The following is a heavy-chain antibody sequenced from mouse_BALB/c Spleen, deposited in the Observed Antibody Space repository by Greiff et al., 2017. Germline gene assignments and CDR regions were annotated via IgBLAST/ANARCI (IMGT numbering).Heavy chain of an antibody. CDR1: GFTFSSYT. D-gene: IGHD1-1*01. J-gene: IGHJ2*01. CDR2: ISSGGSYT. Sequence: DVQLVESGGGLVKPGGSLKLSCAASGFTFSSYTMSWVRQTPEKRLEWVANISSGGSYTYYPDSVKGRFTISRDNAKNTLYLQMSSLKSEDTAMYYCTRDPVITNFDYWGQGTTLTVSS. CDR3: TRDPVITNFDY. V-gene: IGHV5-6-4*01.